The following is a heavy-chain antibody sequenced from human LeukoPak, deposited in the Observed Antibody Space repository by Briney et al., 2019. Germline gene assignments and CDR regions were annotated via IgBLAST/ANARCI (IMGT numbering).Heavy chain of an antibody. CDR2: IGTSSTTI. Sequence: GGSLRLSCAASGLTFSSYTMNWVRQPPGKGLEWVSNIGTSSTTIYYADSVKGRFTISRDNAKNSLYLQMSSLRADDTAVYYCARFAAGGSYYYYMDVWGKGTTVTVSS. CDR3: ARFAAGGSYYYYMDV. J-gene: IGHJ6*03. D-gene: IGHD6-25*01. V-gene: IGHV3-48*01. CDR1: GLTFSSYT.